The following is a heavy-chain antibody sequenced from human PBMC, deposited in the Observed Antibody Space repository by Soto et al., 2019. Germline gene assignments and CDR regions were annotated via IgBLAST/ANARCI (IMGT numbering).Heavy chain of an antibody. V-gene: IGHV3-23*01. Sequence: ESGGGLVQPGGSLRLSCAASGFTFSSFAMGWVRQPAGKGLEWVSSVSAGGGSTYYADSVRGRFTVSRDNSRNTVYLELSSLTVEDTATYYCARDLDSRHWNDMNWFDAWGQGTLVTVSS. CDR2: VSAGGGST. CDR3: ARDLDSRHWNDMNWFDA. CDR1: GFTFSSFA. D-gene: IGHD1-1*01. J-gene: IGHJ5*02.